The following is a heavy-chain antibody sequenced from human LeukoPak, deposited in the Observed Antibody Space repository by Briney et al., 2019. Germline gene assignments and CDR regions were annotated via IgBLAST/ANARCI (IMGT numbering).Heavy chain of an antibody. J-gene: IGHJ4*02. CDR3: AKDRAVYSSGWYHIDY. CDR2: ISGSGGST. CDR1: GFTFSSYS. V-gene: IGHV3-23*01. D-gene: IGHD6-19*01. Sequence: GGSLRLSCAASGFTFSSYSMSWDRQAPGKGLEWVSAISGSGGSTYYADSEKGRFTISRDNSKNTLYLQMNSLRAEDTAVYYCAKDRAVYSSGWYHIDYWGQGTLVTVSS.